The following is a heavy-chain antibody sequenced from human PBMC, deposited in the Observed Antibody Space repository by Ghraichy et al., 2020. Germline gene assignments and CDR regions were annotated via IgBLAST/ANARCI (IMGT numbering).Heavy chain of an antibody. CDR3: ARYGWGFSTGFEY. V-gene: IGHV3-21*06. D-gene: IGHD3-16*01. CDR1: GFTFRSYS. CDR2: ISSTSSYI. J-gene: IGHJ4*02. Sequence: GGSQRLSCAASGFTFRSYSMNWVRQAPGKGLEWVSSISSTSSYIYYADSMKGLFTISRDNSKNTLYLQMNSLRAEDTAVYYCARYGWGFSTGFEYGCQCTLVFASS.